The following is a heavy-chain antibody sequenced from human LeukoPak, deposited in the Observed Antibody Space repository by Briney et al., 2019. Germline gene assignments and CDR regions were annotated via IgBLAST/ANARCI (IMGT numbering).Heavy chain of an antibody. J-gene: IGHJ6*02. V-gene: IGHV1-69*04. Sequence: SVKVSCKASGGTFSSYAISWVRQAPGQGLEWMGRIIPILGIANYAQKFQGRVTITADKSTSTAYMELSSRRSEDTAVYYCARVLWFGELPNYYYGMDVWGQGTTVTVSS. CDR1: GGTFSSYA. CDR3: ARVLWFGELPNYYYGMDV. D-gene: IGHD3-10*01. CDR2: IIPILGIA.